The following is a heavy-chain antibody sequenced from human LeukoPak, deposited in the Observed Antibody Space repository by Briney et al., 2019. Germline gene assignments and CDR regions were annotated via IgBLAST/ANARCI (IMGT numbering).Heavy chain of an antibody. CDR3: AREGRYCSGGSCYSDY. CDR2: IIPIFGTA. CDR1: GGTFSSYA. V-gene: IGHV1-69*05. Sequence: SVKVSCKASGGTFSSYAISWVRQVPGQGLEWMGRIIPIFGTANYAQKFQGRVTITTDESTSTAYMELSSLRSEDTAVYYCAREGRYCSGGSCYSDYWGQGTLVTVSS. J-gene: IGHJ4*02. D-gene: IGHD2-15*01.